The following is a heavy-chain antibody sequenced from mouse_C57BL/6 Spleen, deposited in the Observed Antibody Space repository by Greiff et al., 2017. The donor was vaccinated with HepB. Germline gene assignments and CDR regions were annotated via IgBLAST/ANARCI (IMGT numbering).Heavy chain of an antibody. V-gene: IGHV5-6*02. CDR2: ISSGGSYT. J-gene: IGHJ2*01. CDR1: GFTFSSYG. CDR3: ARHGSSYYFDY. D-gene: IGHD1-1*01. Sequence: DVKLVESGGDLVKPGGSLKLSCAASGFTFSSYGMSWVRQTPDKRLEWVATISSGGSYTYYPDSVKGRFTISRDKSKNTLYLQMSSLKSEDTAMYYCARHGSSYYFDYWGQGTTLTVSS.